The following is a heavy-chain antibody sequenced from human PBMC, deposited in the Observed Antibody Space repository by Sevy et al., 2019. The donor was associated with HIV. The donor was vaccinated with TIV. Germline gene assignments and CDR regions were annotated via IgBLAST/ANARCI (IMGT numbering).Heavy chain of an antibody. J-gene: IGHJ6*01. D-gene: IGHD3-22*01. CDR3: ARVSSFYYDRGYTYPMDI. Sequence: GGSLRLSCAASGFTFSNYWMSWVRQAPGKGLEWVANINQAGGEKYYVDSVKGRFTISRDNAKDSLYLQMHSLRAEDTAVYYCARVSSFYYDRGYTYPMDIWGQGTTVTVSS. CDR2: INQAGGEK. CDR1: GFTFSNYW. V-gene: IGHV3-7*01.